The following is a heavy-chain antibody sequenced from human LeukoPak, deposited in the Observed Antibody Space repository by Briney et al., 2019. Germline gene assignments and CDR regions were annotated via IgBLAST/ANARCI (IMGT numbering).Heavy chain of an antibody. CDR1: GYIFTSYY. J-gene: IGHJ6*03. CDR2: INPSDGST. CDR3: ARGPYDFWSASYSSQYYMDV. D-gene: IGHD3-3*01. Sequence: ASVKVSCKASGYIFTSYYMHWVRQAPGQGLEWMGLINPSDGSTTYPQKFQGRVTMTRDMSTSTVYMELSSLRAEDTAVYFCARGPYDFWSASYSSQYYMDVWGRGTTVTVSS. V-gene: IGHV1-46*01.